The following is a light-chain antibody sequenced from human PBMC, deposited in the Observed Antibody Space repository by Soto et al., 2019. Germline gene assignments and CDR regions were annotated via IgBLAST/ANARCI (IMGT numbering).Light chain of an antibody. V-gene: IGLV7-46*01. CDR3: LLSSSGPRV. CDR2: DTK. J-gene: IGLJ3*02. CDR1: TGAVTSGHY. Sequence: QAVVTQEPSLTVSPGETVTLTCGSSTGAVTSGHYPYWFQQKPGQAPRTLIYDTKNKHSWTPARFSGSLLGGKAALTLSGTQPEDDAEYYCLLSSSGPRVFGGGTKLTVL.